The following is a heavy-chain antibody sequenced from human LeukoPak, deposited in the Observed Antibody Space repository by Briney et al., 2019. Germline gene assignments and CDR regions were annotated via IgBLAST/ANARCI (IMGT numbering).Heavy chain of an antibody. V-gene: IGHV3-33*01. CDR3: ATYGDSRRRDWYFDL. CDR1: GFXFSSYG. CDR2: IWYDGSNK. Sequence: GGSLRLSCAASGFXFSSYGIHWVRQAPGKGLEWVAVIWYDGSNKFYADSVKGRFTISRDNSKNTLYLQMNSLRAEDTAVYYCATYGDSRRRDWYFDLWGRGTRVTVSS. J-gene: IGHJ2*01. D-gene: IGHD4-17*01.